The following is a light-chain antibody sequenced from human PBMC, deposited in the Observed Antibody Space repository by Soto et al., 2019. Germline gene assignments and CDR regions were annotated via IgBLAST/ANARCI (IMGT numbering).Light chain of an antibody. CDR3: QQYGSSPRYT. V-gene: IGKV3-20*01. J-gene: IGKJ2*01. Sequence: EIVLTQSPATLSLSPGERATLSCRASQSIGLAIAWYQHKPGQAPRLLIFDASQRATGIPDRFSGSGSGTDFTLTISRLESEDFAVYYCQQYGSSPRYTFGQGTKVEI. CDR1: QSIGLA. CDR2: DAS.